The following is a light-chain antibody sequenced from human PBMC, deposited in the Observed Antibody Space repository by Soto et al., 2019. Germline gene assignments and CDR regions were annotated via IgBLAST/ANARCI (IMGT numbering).Light chain of an antibody. CDR1: QTITRR. CDR3: QQYDVHPKT. V-gene: IGKV1-5*01. J-gene: IGKJ1*01. Sequence: IKMTQSPSTLSASVGDRVTITCRASQTITRRMAWYQQKPGKAPKLLIYDASTLESGVPSRFSGSGYGTDFTLTITSLQTDDFGTYHCQQYDVHPKTFGQGTKVDIK. CDR2: DAS.